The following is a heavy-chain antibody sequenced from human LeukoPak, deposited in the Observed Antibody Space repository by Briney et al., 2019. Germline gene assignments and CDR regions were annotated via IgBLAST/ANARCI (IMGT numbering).Heavy chain of an antibody. CDR3: ARDLGCSGGSCYGMDV. V-gene: IGHV1-69*04. CDR2: IIPTLGIA. J-gene: IGHJ6*02. CDR1: GGTFSSYA. Sequence: ASVKVSCKASGGTFSSYAIIWVRQAPGQGLEWMGRIIPTLGIANYAQKFQGRVTITADKSTSTAYMELSSLRSEDTAVYYCARDLGCSGGSCYGMDVWGQGTTVTVSS. D-gene: IGHD2-15*01.